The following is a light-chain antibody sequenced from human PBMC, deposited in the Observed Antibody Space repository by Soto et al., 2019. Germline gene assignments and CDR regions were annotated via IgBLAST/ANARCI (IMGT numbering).Light chain of an antibody. CDR2: EGN. J-gene: IGLJ1*01. CDR3: CSYVGARTYV. V-gene: IGLV2-23*01. CDR1: VSDVGTFGP. Sequence: QSALTQPASVSGSPGQSITISCTGSVSDVGTFGPVSWYQQHPGQVPKLIIYEGNRRPSGVSGRFSGSKSGNTASLTISGLQAEDEADYYCCSYVGARTYVFGSGTKRTVL.